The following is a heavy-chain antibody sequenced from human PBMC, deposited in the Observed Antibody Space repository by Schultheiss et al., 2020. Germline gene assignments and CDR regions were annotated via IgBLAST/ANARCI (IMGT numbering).Heavy chain of an antibody. D-gene: IGHD6-19*01. CDR3: AKAPLYSSGPSTTYYY. CDR1: GFTFSDYS. Sequence: GGSLRLSCSASGFTFSDYSMNWVRQASGKGLEWVSAISCSGGSTYYADSVKGRFTISRDNSKNTLYLQMNSLRDEDTAVYYCAKAPLYSSGPSTTYYYWGQGPLVTVSS. V-gene: IGHV3-23*01. CDR2: ISCSGGST. J-gene: IGHJ4*02.